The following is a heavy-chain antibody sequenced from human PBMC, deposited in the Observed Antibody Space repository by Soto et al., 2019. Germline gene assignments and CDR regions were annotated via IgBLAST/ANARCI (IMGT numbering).Heavy chain of an antibody. Sequence: QAQLQESGPSLVKASETLSLTCTVSGASFSSSRYYWTWIRQPPGKGLEWIGYIDYGGSTNSNPSLKSPVSFSLHASKKQFSLTLTSVTAADTAVYYCARGNLAIGVRPPANWVDPWGQGVRVIVSS. D-gene: IGHD3-3*01. CDR1: GASFSSSRYY. CDR2: IDYGGST. J-gene: IGHJ5*02. V-gene: IGHV4-61*01. CDR3: ARGNLAIGVRPPANWVDP.